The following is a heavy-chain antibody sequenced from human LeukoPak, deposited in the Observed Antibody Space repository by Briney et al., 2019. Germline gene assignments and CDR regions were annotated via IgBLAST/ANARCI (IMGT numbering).Heavy chain of an antibody. CDR3: ATDRVYRSSGRSWGFFDY. CDR2: FDSENNKM. Sequence: SSEKVSCKISEYSLSHLSIHWVREAPGDGLEWMGGFDSENNKMVYSQKFQGRVTMTEDTSADTAYMELTSLRSEDTAVYFCATDRVYRSSGRSWGFFDYWGQGTLVIVSS. J-gene: IGHJ4*02. V-gene: IGHV1-24*01. D-gene: IGHD6-19*01. CDR1: EYSLSHLS.